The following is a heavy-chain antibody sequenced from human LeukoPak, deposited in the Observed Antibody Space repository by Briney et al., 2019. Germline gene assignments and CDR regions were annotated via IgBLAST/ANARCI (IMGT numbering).Heavy chain of an antibody. CDR1: GFTFSSSA. Sequence: GGSLRLSCAASGFTFSSSAMSWVRQDPGKRLEWVSAISINGGYTYYADSVQGRFTISRDNSKSTLCLQMNSLRAEDTALYYCAKVGYYDSSGYYFLDSSHYYFDYWGQGTLVTVSS. V-gene: IGHV3-23*01. CDR3: AKVGYYDSSGYYFLDSSHYYFDY. J-gene: IGHJ4*02. D-gene: IGHD3-22*01. CDR2: ISINGGYT.